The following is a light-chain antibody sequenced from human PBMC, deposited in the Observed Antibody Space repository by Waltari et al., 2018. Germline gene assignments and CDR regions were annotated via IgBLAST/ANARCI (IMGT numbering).Light chain of an antibody. Sequence: DLAMTQCQVSLAVSLGERDTITCRQSQSVLYSSYNKNLLAWYKQKPGQPPKLLIYWASTRESGVPDRFSGSGSGKDFTLTISSLQAEDVAVYYCQQFYSTPMFTFGQGTKLEIK. J-gene: IGKJ2*01. CDR3: QQFYSTPMFT. V-gene: IGKV4-1*01. CDR2: WAS. CDR1: QSVLYSSYNKNL.